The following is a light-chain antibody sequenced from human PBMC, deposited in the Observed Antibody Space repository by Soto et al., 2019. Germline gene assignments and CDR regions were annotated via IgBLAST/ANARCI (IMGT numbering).Light chain of an antibody. V-gene: IGKV1-27*01. CDR2: AAS. Sequence: DIQMTQSPSSLSASVGDRVTITCRASQGISNYLAWYQQKPGKVPKLLIFAASALQSGVPSRFSGSGSGTDFTLTISSLQPEDVATYYCQNYNSAPRFTFGPGTKVAIK. CDR3: QNYNSAPRFT. J-gene: IGKJ3*01. CDR1: QGISNY.